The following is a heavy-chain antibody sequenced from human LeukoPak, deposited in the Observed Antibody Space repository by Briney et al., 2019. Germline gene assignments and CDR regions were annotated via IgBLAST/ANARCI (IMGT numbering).Heavy chain of an antibody. D-gene: IGHD1-26*01. J-gene: IGHJ4*02. CDR1: GFTFSSYA. CDR3: ARLALQEVGATQTYYLDY. CDR2: ISYDGSNK. V-gene: IGHV3-30*04. Sequence: GGSLRLSCAASGFTFSSYAMHWVRQAPGKGLEWVAVISYDGSNKYYADSVKGRFTISRDNSKNTLYLQMNSLRAEDTAVYYCARLALQEVGATQTYYLDYWGQGTLVTVSS.